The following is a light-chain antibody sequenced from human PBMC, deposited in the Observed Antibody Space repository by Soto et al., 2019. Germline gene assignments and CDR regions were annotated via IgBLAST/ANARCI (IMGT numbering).Light chain of an antibody. V-gene: IGKV1-39*01. CDR2: AAS. Sequence: IQRTAYPSSLSASVGNRVTITCGASQSISTYLKWYQQRPGKAPKILIYAASSLQSGVPSRFIGSGSGADFTLTIRSMKPEDSATYYCQHSYSSPVFGQGTRLEIK. CDR1: QSISTY. CDR3: QHSYSSPV. J-gene: IGKJ5*01.